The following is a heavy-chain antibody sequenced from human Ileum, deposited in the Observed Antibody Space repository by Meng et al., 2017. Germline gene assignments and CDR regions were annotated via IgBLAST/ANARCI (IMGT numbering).Heavy chain of an antibody. J-gene: IGHJ3*02. D-gene: IGHD6-13*01. CDR1: GGSISSGGYY. CDR3: ARWGAAAGNYNI. V-gene: IGHV4-31*03. CDR2: IYYSGST. Sequence: LRLSCTVSGGSISSGGYYWNWIRQHPGKGLEWIGYIYYSGSTYYNPSLKSRVTISVDTSKNQFSLKPSSVTAADTAVYYCARWGAAAGNYNIWGQGTRVTVSS.